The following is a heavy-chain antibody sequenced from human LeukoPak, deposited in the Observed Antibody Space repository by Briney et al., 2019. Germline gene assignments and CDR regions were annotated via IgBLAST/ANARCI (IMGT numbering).Heavy chain of an antibody. V-gene: IGHV3-73*01. CDR2: IRSKANSNAT. CDR3: TRQQLDQYYYFYYMDV. CDR1: EFTFSGSA. Sequence: GGSLRLSCAASEFTFSGSAMHWVRQASGKGLEWVGRIRSKANSNATAYAASVKGRFTISRDDSKNTAYLQMNSLKTEDTAVYYCTRQQLDQYYYFYYMDVWGKGTTVTASS. D-gene: IGHD6-13*01. J-gene: IGHJ6*03.